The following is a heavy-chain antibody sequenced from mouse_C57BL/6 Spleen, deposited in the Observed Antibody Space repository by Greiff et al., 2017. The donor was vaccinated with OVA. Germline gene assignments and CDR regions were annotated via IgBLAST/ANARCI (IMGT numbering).Heavy chain of an antibody. CDR3: ARCDYDGMAYFDY. CDR1: GYSFTGYF. D-gene: IGHD2-4*01. CDR2: INPYNGDT. Sequence: EVKLVESGPELVKPGDSVKISCKASGYSFTGYFMNWVMQSHGKSLEWIGRINPYNGDTFYNQKFKGKATLTVDKSSSTAHMERRSLTSEDSAVYYCARCDYDGMAYFDYWGQGTTLTVSS. J-gene: IGHJ2*01. V-gene: IGHV1-20*01.